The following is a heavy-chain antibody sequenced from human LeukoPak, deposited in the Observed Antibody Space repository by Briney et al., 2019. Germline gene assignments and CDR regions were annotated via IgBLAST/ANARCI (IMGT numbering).Heavy chain of an antibody. V-gene: IGHV3-23*01. J-gene: IGHJ4*02. Sequence: GGSLRLSCAASGFTFSTFAMSWVRQAPGKGLEWVSAISGSGGTTYYADSVQGRFTISRDNSQNTLYLQMNSLRAEDTAVYCCAKYIGSGFSFEHWGQGTLVAVSS. CDR3: AKYIGSGFSFEH. D-gene: IGHD2-15*01. CDR1: GFTFSTFA. CDR2: ISGSGGTT.